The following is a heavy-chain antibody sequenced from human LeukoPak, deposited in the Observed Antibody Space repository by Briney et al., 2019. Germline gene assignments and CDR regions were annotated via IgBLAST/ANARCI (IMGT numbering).Heavy chain of an antibody. D-gene: IGHD6-13*01. V-gene: IGHV1-24*01. CDR1: GYTLTELS. CDR3: ATQIAAAGEFDY. CDR2: FDPEDGET. J-gene: IGHJ4*02. Sequence: ASVKVSCKVSGYTLTELSMHWVRQAPGKGLEWMGGFDPEDGETIYAQKFQGRVTMTEDTSTDTAYMELSSPRSEDTAVYYCATQIAAAGEFDYWGQGTLVTVSS.